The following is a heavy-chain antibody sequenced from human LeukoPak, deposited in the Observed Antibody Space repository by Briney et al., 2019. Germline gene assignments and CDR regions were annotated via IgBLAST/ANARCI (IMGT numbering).Heavy chain of an antibody. Sequence: KSSETLSLTCAVYGGSFSGYYWSWIRQPPEKGLEWIGEINHSGSTNYNPSLKSRVTISVDTSKNQFSLKLRSVTAADTAVYYCARENIVNIPAAIYYYSYMDVWGKGTTVTVSS. V-gene: IGHV4-34*01. CDR3: ARENIVNIPAAIYYYSYMDV. CDR2: INHSGST. CDR1: GGSFSGYY. D-gene: IGHD2-2*01. J-gene: IGHJ6*03.